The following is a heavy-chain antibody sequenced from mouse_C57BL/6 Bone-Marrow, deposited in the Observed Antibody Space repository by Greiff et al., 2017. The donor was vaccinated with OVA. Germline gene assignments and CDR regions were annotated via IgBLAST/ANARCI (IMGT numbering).Heavy chain of an antibody. CDR3: AISSFYCDD. CDR1: GFTFRRSA. Sequence: MLVESGGCLVTPVGSLQLSCAASGFTFRRSALSWVRQTPATRLAWVATISDGGSYTYYPDNVKGRFTISRDNAKNTLYLQMSHLKSEDTAMYYCAISSFYCDDWGQGTTLTVSS. D-gene: IGHD1-1*01. J-gene: IGHJ2*01. CDR2: ISDGGSYT. V-gene: IGHV5-4*03.